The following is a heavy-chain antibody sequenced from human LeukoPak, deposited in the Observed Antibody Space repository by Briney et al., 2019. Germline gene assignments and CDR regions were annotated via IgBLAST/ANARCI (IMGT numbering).Heavy chain of an antibody. CDR2: ISSSSSYI. V-gene: IGHV3-21*01. CDR3: ARDRGYSYPSPVDY. Sequence: GGSLRLSCAASGFTFSSYSMNWVRQAPGKGLEWVSSISSSSSYIYYADSVKGRFTISRDSAKNSLYLQMNSLRAEDTAVYYCARDRGYSYPSPVDYWGQGTLVTVSS. J-gene: IGHJ4*02. CDR1: GFTFSSYS. D-gene: IGHD5-18*01.